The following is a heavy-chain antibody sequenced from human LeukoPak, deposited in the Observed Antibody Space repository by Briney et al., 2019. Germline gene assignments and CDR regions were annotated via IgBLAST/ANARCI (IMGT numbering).Heavy chain of an antibody. D-gene: IGHD5-18*01. CDR3: ARIFIRNGYSSYFDC. CDR1: GFSISSGHY. J-gene: IGHJ4*02. CDR2: VYQSGTT. V-gene: IGHV4-38-2*02. Sequence: SETLSLTCTVSGFSISSGHYWGWVRPPPGAGPEWVGSVYQSGTTYYNPSLKSRVTTSVDMSKNQFSLRLRPVTAADTAVYYCARIFIRNGYSSYFDCWGQGTRVTVSS.